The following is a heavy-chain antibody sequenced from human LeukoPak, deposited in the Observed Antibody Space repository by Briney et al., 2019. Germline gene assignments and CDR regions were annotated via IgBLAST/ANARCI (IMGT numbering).Heavy chain of an antibody. CDR3: AKDSSGSSWYWDY. CDR2: IRYDGSNK. Sequence: GGSLRLSCAASGFSFSSYGMHWVRQAPGKGLEWVTFIRYDGSNKYYADSVKGRFTISRDNSKNTLYLQMNILRTEDKAVYYCAKDSSGSSWYWDYWGQGTLVTVSS. J-gene: IGHJ4*02. CDR1: GFSFSSYG. V-gene: IGHV3-30*02. D-gene: IGHD6-13*01.